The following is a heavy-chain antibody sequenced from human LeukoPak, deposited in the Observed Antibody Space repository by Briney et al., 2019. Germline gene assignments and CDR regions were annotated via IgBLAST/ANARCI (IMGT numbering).Heavy chain of an antibody. CDR1: GFTFNTYS. Sequence: GGSLRLSCAASGFTFNTYSMNWVRQAPGKGLEWVSSISSSSSYIYYADSVKGRFTISRDNAKNSLYLQMNSLRAEDTAVYYCARVYCSSTSCFSYYYGMDVWGQGTTVTVSS. V-gene: IGHV3-21*01. CDR2: ISSSSSYI. D-gene: IGHD2-2*01. CDR3: ARVYCSSTSCFSYYYGMDV. J-gene: IGHJ6*02.